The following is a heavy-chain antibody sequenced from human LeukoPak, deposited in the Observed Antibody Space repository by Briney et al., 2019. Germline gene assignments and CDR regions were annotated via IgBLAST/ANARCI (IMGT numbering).Heavy chain of an antibody. CDR2: IYSAGST. D-gene: IGHD3-22*01. Sequence: PSETLSPTCSVSGGSINSYYWSWIRQSPGRGLEWIGNIYSAGSTNYNPSLRSRVTMSVDTSKNQFSLKLNSVTAADTAVYYCARRSVLIPVFDYWGQGTLVTVSS. CDR1: GGSINSYY. V-gene: IGHV4-4*09. J-gene: IGHJ4*02. CDR3: ARRSVLIPVFDY.